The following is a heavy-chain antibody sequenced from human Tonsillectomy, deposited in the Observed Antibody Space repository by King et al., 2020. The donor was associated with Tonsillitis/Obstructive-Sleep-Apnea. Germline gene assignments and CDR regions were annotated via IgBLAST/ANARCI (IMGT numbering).Heavy chain of an antibody. CDR2: IYYSGST. D-gene: IGHD2-2*01. Sequence: QLQESGPGLVKPSETLSLTCTVSGGSISSSSYYWGWIRQPPGKGLEWIGSIYYSGSTYYNPSLKSRVTISVDTSKNQFSLKLSSVTAADTAVYYCATYCSSPSCYGGYWGKGTLVTVSS. CDR3: ATYCSSPSCYGGY. CDR1: GGSISSSSYY. J-gene: IGHJ4*02. V-gene: IGHV4-39*01.